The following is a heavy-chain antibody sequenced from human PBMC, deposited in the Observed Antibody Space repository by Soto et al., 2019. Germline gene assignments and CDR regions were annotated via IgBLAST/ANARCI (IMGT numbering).Heavy chain of an antibody. CDR3: ARAKYYYGSGSYPSTSYYYYYMDV. J-gene: IGHJ6*03. D-gene: IGHD3-10*01. CDR2: INHSGST. CDR1: GGSFSGYY. V-gene: IGHV4-34*01. Sequence: SETLSLTCAVYGGSFSGYYWSWIRQPPGKGLEWIGEINHSGSTNYNPSLKSRVTISVDTSKNQFSLKLSFVTAADTAVYYCARAKYYYGSGSYPSTSYYYYYMDVWGKGTTVTVSS.